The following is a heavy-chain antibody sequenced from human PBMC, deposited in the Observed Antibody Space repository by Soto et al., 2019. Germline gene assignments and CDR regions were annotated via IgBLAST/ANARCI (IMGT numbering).Heavy chain of an antibody. CDR3: AKARDASHPYGPGNSINF. CDR2: ISGTGGNT. V-gene: IGHV3-23*01. Sequence: GGSLRLSCAASGFTFSNSAMNWVRQAPGKWLEWVSVISGTGGNTNYADSVRGRFTVSRDNYQNTLYLQMNSLRAEDTAVYYCAKARDASHPYGPGNSINFWGQGTLVTVSS. CDR1: GFTFSNSA. D-gene: IGHD3-10*01. J-gene: IGHJ4*02.